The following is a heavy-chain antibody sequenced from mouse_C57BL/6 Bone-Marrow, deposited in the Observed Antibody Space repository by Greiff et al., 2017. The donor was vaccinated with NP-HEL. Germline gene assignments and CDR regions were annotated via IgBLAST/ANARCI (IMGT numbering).Heavy chain of an antibody. CDR3: ARANYGSRLFFDY. J-gene: IGHJ2*01. Sequence: DVQLQESGGGLVKPGGSLKLSCAASGFTFSSYAMSWVRQTPEKRLEWVATISDGGSYTYYPDNVKGRFTISRDNAKNNLYLQMSHLKSEDTAMYYCARANYGSRLFFDYWGQGTTLTVSS. V-gene: IGHV5-4*01. D-gene: IGHD1-1*01. CDR1: GFTFSSYA. CDR2: ISDGGSYT.